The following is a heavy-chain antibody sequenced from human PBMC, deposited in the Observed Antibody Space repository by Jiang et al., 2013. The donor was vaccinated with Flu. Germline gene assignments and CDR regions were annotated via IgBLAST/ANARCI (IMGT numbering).Heavy chain of an antibody. CDR2: IDNAGGT. Sequence: VQLVESGGGLVQPGGSLRLSCAASGFTFSIYDMHWVRQPTGKGLEWVSGIDNAGGTYYLDSLKNRFTISRENAKNSSYLQMNSLTAGDTAVYYCAREGLTVGGNWFFDLWGRGTLVTVSS. J-gene: IGHJ2*01. CDR3: AREGLTVGGNWFFDL. D-gene: IGHD4-23*01. CDR1: GFTFSIYD. V-gene: IGHV3-13*01.